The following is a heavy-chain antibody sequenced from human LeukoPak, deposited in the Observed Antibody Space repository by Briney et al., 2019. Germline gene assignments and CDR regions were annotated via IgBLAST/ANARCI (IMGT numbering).Heavy chain of an antibody. J-gene: IGHJ6*03. CDR3: ATPRPVPAAIRGGYYYYYYMDV. D-gene: IGHD2-2*02. CDR2: FDPEDGET. Sequence: ASVKVSCKVSGYTLTELSMHWVRQAPGKGLEWMGGFDPEDGETIYAQKFQGRVTMTEDTSTDTAYMELSSLRSEDTAVYYCATPRPVPAAIRGGYYYYYYMDVWSKGATVTVSS. CDR1: GYTLTELS. V-gene: IGHV1-24*01.